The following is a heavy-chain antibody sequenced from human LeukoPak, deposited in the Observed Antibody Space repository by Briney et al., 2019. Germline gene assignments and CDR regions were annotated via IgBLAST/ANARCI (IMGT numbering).Heavy chain of an antibody. D-gene: IGHD3-22*01. Sequence: GGALRLSCAASGFTFSSYAMSWVRQAPGKGLEWVSTVSGIGDTTYYADSVKGRFTLSRDNSKNTLYLQMNSLRAEDTAVYYCAKLSGDSSGIPYWGQGTLVTVSS. V-gene: IGHV3-23*01. CDR3: AKLSGDSSGIPY. CDR2: VSGIGDTT. J-gene: IGHJ4*02. CDR1: GFTFSSYA.